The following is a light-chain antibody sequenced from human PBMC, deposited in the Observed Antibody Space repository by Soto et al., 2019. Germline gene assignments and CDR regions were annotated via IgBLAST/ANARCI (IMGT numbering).Light chain of an antibody. J-gene: IGKJ2*01. V-gene: IGKV1-39*01. CDR1: QSINSY. Sequence: DIQMTQSPSSLSASVGDRVTITCRASQSINSYLNWYQQKPGKAPKLLIYAASSLQSGVPSRFSGSGSGTDFTLTISSLQPEDFATYYCQQTFSEFLYTFGQGTQLEIK. CDR2: AAS. CDR3: QQTFSEFLYT.